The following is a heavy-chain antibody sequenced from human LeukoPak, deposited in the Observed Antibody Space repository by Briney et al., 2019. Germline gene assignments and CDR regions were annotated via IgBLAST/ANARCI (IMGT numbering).Heavy chain of an antibody. CDR2: ISWNSIGI. CDR1: GFIFDDYA. J-gene: IGHJ4*02. CDR3: ANSRDGYNIDY. Sequence: GGSLRLSCAASGFIFDDYAMHWVRQAPGKGLEWVSGISWNSIGIGYADSVKGRFTISRDNAKNSLYLQMNSLRSEDTALYYCANSRDGYNIDYWGQGTLVTVSS. D-gene: IGHD5-24*01. V-gene: IGHV3-9*01.